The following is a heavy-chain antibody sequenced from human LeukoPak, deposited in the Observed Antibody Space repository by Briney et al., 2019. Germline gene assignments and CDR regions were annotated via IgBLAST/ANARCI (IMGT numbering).Heavy chain of an antibody. CDR3: ARVKQDPYFQH. CDR2: ISYDGSNK. J-gene: IGHJ1*01. CDR1: GFTFSSYA. V-gene: IGHV3-30-3*01. D-gene: IGHD2-15*01. Sequence: GGSLRLSCAASGFTFSSYAMHWVRQAPGKGLEWVAVISYDGSNKYYADSVKGRFTISRDNSKNTLYLQMNSLRAEDTAVYYCARVKQDPYFQHWGQGTLVTVSS.